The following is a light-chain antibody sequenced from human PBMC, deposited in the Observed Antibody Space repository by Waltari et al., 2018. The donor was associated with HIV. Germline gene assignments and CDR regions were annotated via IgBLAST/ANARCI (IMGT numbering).Light chain of an antibody. V-gene: IGLV1-44*01. CDR3: AAWDDSLNDSYV. J-gene: IGLJ1*01. Sequence: QSVLTQPPSASGTPGQRVTIPCSGSSSNTGSNAVHWYQQLPGTAPKLLIYSNNQRPSGVPDRFSGSKSGTSASLAISGLQSDDEADYYCAAWDDSLNDSYVFGPGTKVTVL. CDR2: SNN. CDR1: SSNTGSNA.